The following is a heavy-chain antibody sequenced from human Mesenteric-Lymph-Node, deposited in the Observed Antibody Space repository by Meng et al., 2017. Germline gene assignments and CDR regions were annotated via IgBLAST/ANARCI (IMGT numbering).Heavy chain of an antibody. CDR2: IYSSGSTTT. V-gene: IGHV4-61*02. D-gene: IGHD3-22*01. Sequence: LRLSCSVSGGSVSSSSYYWSWIRQPAGKGLEWIGRIYSSGSTTTKYNPSLNSRVTMSVDTSKNQFFLKLSSVTAADTAVYFCARGLTYFYDSGGYYFDYWGQGALVTVSS. CDR3: ARGLTYFYDSGGYYFDY. J-gene: IGHJ4*02. CDR1: GGSVSSSSYY.